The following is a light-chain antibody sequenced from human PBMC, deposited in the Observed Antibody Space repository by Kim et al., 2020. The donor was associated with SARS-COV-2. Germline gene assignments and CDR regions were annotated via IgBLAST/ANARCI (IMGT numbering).Light chain of an antibody. CDR2: DAS. CDR1: QSVSSY. CDR3: QQRTTWLT. Sequence: SLSPGERATLSCRASQSVSSYLAWYQQKPGQAPRLLIYDASSRAPGIPARFSGSGSMTDFTLTIGSLEPEDFAVYYCQQRTTWLTFGGGTKVDIK. J-gene: IGKJ4*01. V-gene: IGKV3-11*01.